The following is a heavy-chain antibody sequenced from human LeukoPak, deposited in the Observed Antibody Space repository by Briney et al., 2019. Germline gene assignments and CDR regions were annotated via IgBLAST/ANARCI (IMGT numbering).Heavy chain of an antibody. J-gene: IGHJ3*02. CDR3: AKDITGSYHINGAFDI. CDR2: IGGSGGST. CDR1: GFTFSTHA. D-gene: IGHD1-26*01. V-gene: IGHV3-23*01. Sequence: GGSLRLSCAASGFTFSTHAMYWVRQAPVKGLEWVSVIGGSGGSTYYADSVKGRFTISRDTSKNTLYLQMNSLRAEDTAVYYCAKDITGSYHINGAFDIWGQGTMVTVSS.